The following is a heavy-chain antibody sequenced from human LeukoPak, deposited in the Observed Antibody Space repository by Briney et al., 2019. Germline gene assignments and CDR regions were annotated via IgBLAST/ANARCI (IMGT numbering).Heavy chain of an antibody. V-gene: IGHV3-33*01. J-gene: IGHJ4*02. CDR1: GFTFSSYG. CDR2: IWYDGSNK. Sequence: GGSLRLSCAASGFTFSSYGMHWVRQAPGKGLEWVAVIWYDGSNKYYADSVEARLTISRENSKNTLYLQMNGLRAEDTAVYYCARVSVAGPDYWGQGTLVTVSS. CDR3: ARVSVAGPDY. D-gene: IGHD6-19*01.